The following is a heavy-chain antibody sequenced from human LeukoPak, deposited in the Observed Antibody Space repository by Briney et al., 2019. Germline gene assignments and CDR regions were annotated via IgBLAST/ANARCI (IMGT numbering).Heavy chain of an antibody. V-gene: IGHV3-33*03. Sequence: PGRSLRLSCAASGFISSSYGMHWVRQAPGRGLEWVAVIWYDGSKTYYVDSVKGRFTISRDNSKNTLYLQMNGLRAEDTAVYYCASYVEVATKRHFQHWGQGTLVTVSS. CDR1: GFISSSYG. CDR3: ASYVEVATKRHFQH. D-gene: IGHD5-24*01. CDR2: IWYDGSKT. J-gene: IGHJ1*01.